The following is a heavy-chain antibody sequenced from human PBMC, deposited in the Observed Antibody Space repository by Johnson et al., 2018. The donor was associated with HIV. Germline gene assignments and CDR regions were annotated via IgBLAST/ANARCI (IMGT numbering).Heavy chain of an antibody. V-gene: IGHV3-30-3*01. Sequence: QVHLVESGGGVVQPGRSLRLSCAASGFTFSSYAMHWVRQAPGKGLEWVAVISYDGSNKYYADSVKGRFTISRDNSKNTLYLQMNSLRAEDTAVYYCARGEEMATILIWGQGTMVTVSS. CDR2: ISYDGSNK. J-gene: IGHJ3*02. D-gene: IGHD5-24*01. CDR1: GFTFSSYA. CDR3: ARGEEMATILI.